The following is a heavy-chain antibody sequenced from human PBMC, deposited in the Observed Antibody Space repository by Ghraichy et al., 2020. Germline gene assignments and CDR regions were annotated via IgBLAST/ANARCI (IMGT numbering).Heavy chain of an antibody. J-gene: IGHJ4*02. Sequence: SETLSLTCTVSGGSISSSSYYWGWIRQPPGKGLEWIGSIYYSGSTYYNPSLKSRVTISVDTSKNQFSLKLSSVTAADTAVYYCARRGETRRGATGGVYYWGQGTLFTVSS. V-gene: IGHV4-39*01. D-gene: IGHD3-16*01. CDR1: GGSISSSSYY. CDR2: IYYSGST. CDR3: ARRGETRRGATGGVYY.